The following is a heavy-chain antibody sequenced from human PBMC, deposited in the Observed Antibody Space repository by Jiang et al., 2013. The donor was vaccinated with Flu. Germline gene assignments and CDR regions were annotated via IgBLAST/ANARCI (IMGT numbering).Heavy chain of an antibody. CDR3: ARVGMSGAAAGTTNV. Sequence: KPSETLSLTCTVSGGSISSYYWSWIRQPPGKGLEWIGYIYYSGSTNYNPSLKSRVTISVDTSKNQFSLKLSSVTAADTAVYYCARVGMSGAAAGTTNVWGQGTTVTVSS. CDR2: IYYSGST. D-gene: IGHD6-13*01. CDR1: GGSISSYY. J-gene: IGHJ6*02. V-gene: IGHV4-59*13.